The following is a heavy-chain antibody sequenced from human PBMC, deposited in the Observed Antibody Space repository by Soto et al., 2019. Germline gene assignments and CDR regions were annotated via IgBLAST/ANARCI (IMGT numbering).Heavy chain of an antibody. CDR3: ARSYRRYCSGGSCYSYYYYYMDV. J-gene: IGHJ6*03. CDR2: IYYSGST. D-gene: IGHD2-15*01. Sequence: SETLSLTCTVFGGSISSYYWSWIRQPPGKGLEWIGYIYYSGSTNYNPSLKSRVTISVDTSKNQFSLKLSSVTAADTAVYYCARSYRRYCSGGSCYSYYYYYMDVWGKGTTVTVSS. V-gene: IGHV4-59*01. CDR1: GGSISSYY.